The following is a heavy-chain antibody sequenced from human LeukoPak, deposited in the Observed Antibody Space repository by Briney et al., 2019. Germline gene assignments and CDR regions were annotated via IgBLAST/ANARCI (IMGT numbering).Heavy chain of an antibody. J-gene: IGHJ5*02. Sequence: GGSLRLSCAASGFTVSSNYMSWVRQSPGKGLEWVSVIYSGGSTYYADSVKGRFTISRDNSKNTLYLQMNSLRAEDTAVYYCARVGDGSGSYYNVDWFDPWGQGTLVTVS. D-gene: IGHD3-10*01. CDR2: IYSGGST. CDR1: GFTVSSNY. V-gene: IGHV3-53*01. CDR3: ARVGDGSGSYYNVDWFDP.